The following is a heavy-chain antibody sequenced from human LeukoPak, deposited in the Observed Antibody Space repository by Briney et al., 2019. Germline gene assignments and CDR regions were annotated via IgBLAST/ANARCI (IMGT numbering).Heavy chain of an antibody. V-gene: IGHV3-23*01. CDR2: ISGSGGST. D-gene: IGHD3-10*01. J-gene: IGHJ3*02. CDR3: AKDQYGSGSYYDAFDI. CDR1: GFTFSSYA. Sequence: PGGSLRLSCAASGFTFSSYAMSWVRQAQGKGLEWVSAISGSGGSTYYADSVKGRFTISRDNSKNTLYLQMNSLRAEDTAVYYCAKDQYGSGSYYDAFDIWGQGTMVTVSS.